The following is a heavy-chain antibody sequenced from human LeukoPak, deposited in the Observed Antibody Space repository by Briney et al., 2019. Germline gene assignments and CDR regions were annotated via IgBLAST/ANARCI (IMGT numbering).Heavy chain of an antibody. V-gene: IGHV4-4*07. CDR2: IYTRGST. Sequence: SETLSLTCTVSGGSISSYYWSWIRQPAGKGLEWVGRIYTRGSTNYNPSLKRRVTMPVDTSKNKSPRKLGSVPAADTAVYYCARGPYILLMVYAAHNWFDPWGQGTLVTVSS. J-gene: IGHJ5*02. CDR1: GGSISSYY. CDR3: ARGPYILLMVYAAHNWFDP. D-gene: IGHD2-8*01.